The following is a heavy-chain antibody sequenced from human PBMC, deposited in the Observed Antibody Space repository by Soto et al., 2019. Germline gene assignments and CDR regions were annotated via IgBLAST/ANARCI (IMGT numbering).Heavy chain of an antibody. CDR1: GFTFSNYA. D-gene: IGHD6-13*01. CDR3: AKASISSGWYRGYFDY. J-gene: IGHJ4*02. Sequence: EVQLLESGGGLVQSGGSLRLSCAASGFTFSNYAMSWVRQAPGKGLEWVSAISGSGGRKDYADSVKGRFTISRDKSKNTLYLQMNSLRAEDTAVYYCAKASISSGWYRGYFDYWGQGTLVTVSS. V-gene: IGHV3-23*01. CDR2: ISGSGGRK.